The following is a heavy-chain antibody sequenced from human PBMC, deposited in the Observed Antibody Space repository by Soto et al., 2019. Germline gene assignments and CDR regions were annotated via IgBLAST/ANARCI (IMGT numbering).Heavy chain of an antibody. Sequence: PSETLSLTCTVSGGSISSSSYYWGWIRQPPGKGLEWIGSIYYSGSTYYNASLKSRVTISVDTSKNQFFLHLSSVTAADTAVYYCARVERGTATTVVDAFDIWGPGTMVTVSS. V-gene: IGHV4-39*01. CDR3: ARVERGTATTVVDAFDI. CDR2: IYYSGST. D-gene: IGHD1-1*01. CDR1: GGSISSSSYY. J-gene: IGHJ3*02.